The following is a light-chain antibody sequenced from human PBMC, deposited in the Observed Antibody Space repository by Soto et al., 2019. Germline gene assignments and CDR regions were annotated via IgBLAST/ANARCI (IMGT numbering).Light chain of an antibody. J-gene: IGKJ1*01. CDR2: AAS. CDR3: QQSYSTPRT. V-gene: IGKV1-39*01. CDR1: QSISSS. Sequence: DIQMTQSPSSLSASVRDRVTITCRASQSISSSLNWYQQKPGKAPKLLIYAASSLQSGVTSRFSGSGSGTDFTLTISSLQPEDFATYYCQQSYSTPRTFGQGTKVEIK.